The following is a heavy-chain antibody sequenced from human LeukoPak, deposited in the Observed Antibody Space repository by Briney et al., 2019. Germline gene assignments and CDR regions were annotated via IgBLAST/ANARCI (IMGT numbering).Heavy chain of an antibody. CDR3: ARVSQNTIFGVVIKSGYYGMDV. J-gene: IGHJ6*02. V-gene: IGHV4-61*01. CDR2: IYYSGST. Sequence: SETLSLTCTVSGGSVSSGSYYWSWIRQPPGKGLEWIGYIYYSGSTNYNPSLKSRVTISVDTSKNQFSLKLSSVTAADTAVYYCARVSQNTIFGVVIKSGYYGMDVWGQGTTVTVSS. CDR1: GGSVSSGSYY. D-gene: IGHD3-3*01.